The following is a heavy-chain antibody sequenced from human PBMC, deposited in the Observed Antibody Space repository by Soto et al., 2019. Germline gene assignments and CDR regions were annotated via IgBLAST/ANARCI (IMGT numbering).Heavy chain of an antibody. CDR3: ARDRGLYDSSVYVFDP. Sequence: QVQLQESGPGLVKPSETLSLTCTVSGGSISSYYWSWIRQPPGKGLEWIGYIYYSGSTNYNPSLKSRVTISVDTSKNQLSLKLSSVTAADTAVYYCARDRGLYDSSVYVFDPWGQGTLVTVAS. J-gene: IGHJ5*02. CDR2: IYYSGST. CDR1: GGSISSYY. D-gene: IGHD3-22*01. V-gene: IGHV4-59*01.